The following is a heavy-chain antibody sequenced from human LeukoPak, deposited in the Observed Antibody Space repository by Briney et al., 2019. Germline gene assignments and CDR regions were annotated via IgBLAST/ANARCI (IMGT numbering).Heavy chain of an antibody. V-gene: IGHV4-59*08. J-gene: IGHJ4*02. CDR2: IYYSGST. Sequence: PSETLSLTCTVSGDSISSYYWSWIRQPPGKGLEWIGYIYYSGSTNYNPSLKSRVTISVDTSKNQFSLKLSSVTAADTAVYYCARSRGYSYGTTFLDYWGQGTLVTVSS. D-gene: IGHD5-18*01. CDR3: ARSRGYSYGTTFLDY. CDR1: GDSISSYY.